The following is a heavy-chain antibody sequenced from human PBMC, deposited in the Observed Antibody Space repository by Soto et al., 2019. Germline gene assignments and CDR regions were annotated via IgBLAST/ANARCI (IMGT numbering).Heavy chain of an antibody. D-gene: IGHD2-2*01. Sequence: QVQLVESGGGVVQPGRSLRLSCAASGFTFSSYGMHWVRQAPGKGLEWVAVISYDGSNKYYADSVKGRFTISRDNSKNTLYLQMNSLRAEDTAVYYCAKDRGSTSCYSMDVWGQGTTVTVSS. CDR1: GFTFSSYG. CDR3: AKDRGSTSCYSMDV. J-gene: IGHJ6*02. CDR2: ISYDGSNK. V-gene: IGHV3-30*18.